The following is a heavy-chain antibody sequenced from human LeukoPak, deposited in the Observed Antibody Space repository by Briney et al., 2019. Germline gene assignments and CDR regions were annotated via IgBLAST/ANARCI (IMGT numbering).Heavy chain of an antibody. Sequence: PSETLSLTCAVYGGSFSGYYWSWIRQPPGKGPEWIGEINHSGSTNYNPSLKSRVTISVDTSKNQFSLKLSSVTAADTAVYYCARGLKYYYGSGSYFDYWGQGTLVTVSS. V-gene: IGHV4-34*01. CDR2: INHSGST. CDR1: GGSFSGYY. J-gene: IGHJ4*02. D-gene: IGHD3-10*01. CDR3: ARGLKYYYGSGSYFDY.